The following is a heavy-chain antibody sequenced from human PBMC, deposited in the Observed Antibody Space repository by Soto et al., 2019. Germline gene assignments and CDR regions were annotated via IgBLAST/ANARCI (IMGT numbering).Heavy chain of an antibody. CDR1: GGSISSSSYY. Sequence: SETLCLTCTVSGGSISSSSYYWGWIRQPPGKGLEWIGSIYYSGSTYYNPSLKSRVTISVDTSKNQFSLKLSSVTAADTAVYYCARHVKVLRFLEWFLTTFDYWGQGTLVTVSS. CDR2: IYYSGST. J-gene: IGHJ4*02. CDR3: ARHVKVLRFLEWFLTTFDY. D-gene: IGHD3-3*01. V-gene: IGHV4-39*01.